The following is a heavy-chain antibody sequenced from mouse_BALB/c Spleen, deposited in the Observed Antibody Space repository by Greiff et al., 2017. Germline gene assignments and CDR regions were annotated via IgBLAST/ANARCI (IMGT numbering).Heavy chain of an antibody. V-gene: IGHV5-6-5*01. D-gene: IGHD2-4*01. CDR3: ARGRGYDYDGLFAY. CDR2: ISSGGST. Sequence: EVKLVESGGGLVKPGGSLKLSCAASGFTFSSYAMSWVRQTPEKRLEWVASISSGGSTYYPDSVKGRFTISRDNARNILYLQMSSLRSEDTAMYYCARGRGYDYDGLFAYWGQGTLVTVSA. J-gene: IGHJ3*01. CDR1: GFTFSSYA.